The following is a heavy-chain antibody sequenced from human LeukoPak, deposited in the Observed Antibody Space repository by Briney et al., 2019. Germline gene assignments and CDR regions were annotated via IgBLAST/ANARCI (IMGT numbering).Heavy chain of an antibody. CDR2: ISNDGSKK. J-gene: IGHJ4*02. Sequence: GGSLRLSCAASGFTFSDYGTHWVRQAPGKGLEWVALISNDGSKKYYADSVKGRFTISRDNAKNSLYLQMNSLRDEDTAVYYCARGSTMIVVRFDYWGQGTLVTVSS. V-gene: IGHV3-30*03. CDR1: GFTFSDYG. CDR3: ARGSTMIVVRFDY. D-gene: IGHD3-22*01.